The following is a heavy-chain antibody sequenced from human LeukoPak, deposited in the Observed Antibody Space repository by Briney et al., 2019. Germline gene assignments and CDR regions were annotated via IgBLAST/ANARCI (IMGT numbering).Heavy chain of an antibody. Sequence: PGGSLRLSCAASGFTFRSYGMSWVRQAPGKGLEWVSSLSGSGGSTYYADSVKGRFTISRDNSKNTLFLHMNSLRAEDTAVYYCAKALWGYDFDYWGQGTLVTVSS. D-gene: IGHD3-16*01. CDR2: LSGSGGST. CDR1: GFTFRSYG. V-gene: IGHV3-23*01. CDR3: AKALWGYDFDY. J-gene: IGHJ4*02.